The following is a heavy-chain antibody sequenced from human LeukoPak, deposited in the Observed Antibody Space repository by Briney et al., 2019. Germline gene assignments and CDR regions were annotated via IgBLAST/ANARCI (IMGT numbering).Heavy chain of an antibody. CDR1: GGSLSSSSYY. Sequence: SETLSLTRTVSGGSLSSSSYYWGWIPQPPGKGLEWIGSIYYSGHHYSNPSLKSRVTISVDTSKNQFSLKLSSVTAADTAVYYCARHQWSQIDYWGQGTLVTVSS. V-gene: IGHV4-39*01. CDR2: IYYSGHH. D-gene: IGHD2-8*01. CDR3: ARHQWSQIDY. J-gene: IGHJ4*02.